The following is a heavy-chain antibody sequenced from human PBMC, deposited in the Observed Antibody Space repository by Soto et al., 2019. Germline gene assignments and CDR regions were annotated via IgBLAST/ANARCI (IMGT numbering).Heavy chain of an antibody. Sequence: QVQLQESGPGLVKPSQTLSLTCTVSGGSISSGGYYWSWIRQHPGKGLEWIGYIYYSGSTYYNPSLKSRVTISVDTSKNQCSLKLSSVTAADTAVYYCARAGMVVKRVNWFDPWGQGTLVTVSS. V-gene: IGHV4-31*03. J-gene: IGHJ5*02. D-gene: IGHD2-21*01. CDR2: IYYSGST. CDR3: ARAGMVVKRVNWFDP. CDR1: GGSISSGGYY.